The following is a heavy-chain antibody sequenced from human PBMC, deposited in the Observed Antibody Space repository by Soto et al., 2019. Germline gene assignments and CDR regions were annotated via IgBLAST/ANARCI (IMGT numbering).Heavy chain of an antibody. CDR2: IWYDGSNK. J-gene: IGHJ4*02. CDR1: GFTFSSYG. V-gene: IGHV3-33*01. D-gene: IGHD3-10*01. CDR3: ARDVRYGSGSKLPDY. Sequence: QVQLVESGGGVVQPGRSLRLSCAASGFTFSSYGMHWVRQAPVKGLEWVAVIWYDGSNKYYADSVKGRFTISRDNSKNTLYLQMNSLRAEDTAVYYCARDVRYGSGSKLPDYWGQGTLVTVSS.